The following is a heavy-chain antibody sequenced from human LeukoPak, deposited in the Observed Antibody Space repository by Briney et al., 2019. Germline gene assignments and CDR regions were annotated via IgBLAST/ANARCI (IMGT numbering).Heavy chain of an antibody. D-gene: IGHD2-21*02. CDR2: IKPSGSEK. CDR1: GFTFSNYW. Sequence: GGSLRLSCEGSGFTFSNYWMTWVRQAPEKGLEWVANIKPSGSEKHYADSVEGRFTISRDNAKNSLYLRMNSLRAEDTAVYYCARDLDTYVVLTAYDTFDIWGQGTMVTVSS. V-gene: IGHV3-7*01. J-gene: IGHJ3*02. CDR3: ARDLDTYVVLTAYDTFDI.